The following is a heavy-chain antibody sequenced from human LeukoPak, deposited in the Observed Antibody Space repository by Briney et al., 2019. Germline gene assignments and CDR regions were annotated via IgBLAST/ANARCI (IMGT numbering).Heavy chain of an antibody. CDR1: GFTFDDYA. J-gene: IGHJ4*02. V-gene: IGHV3-43*02. CDR3: AKPRGSGWFPFDY. CDR2: ITGDGRNT. Sequence: PGGPLRLSCAASGFTFDDYAMDWVRQAPGKGLEWVSLITGDGRNTYYADSVEGRFTISRDNSKNSLYLQMNSLRIEDTAFYYCAKPRGSGWFPFDYWGQGTLVTVSS. D-gene: IGHD6-19*01.